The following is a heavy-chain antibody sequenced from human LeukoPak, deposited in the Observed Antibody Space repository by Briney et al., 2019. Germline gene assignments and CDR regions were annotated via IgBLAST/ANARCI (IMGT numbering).Heavy chain of an antibody. D-gene: IGHD3-3*01. CDR3: ARESPMQSGGAFDY. V-gene: IGHV3-53*04. CDR2: IYSGGST. CDR1: GFTVSSNY. Sequence: PGGSLRLSCAASGFTVSSNYMSWVRQAPGKGLEWVSVIYSGGSTYYADSVKGRFTISRHNSKNTLYLQMNSLRAEDTAVYYCARESPMQSGGAFDYWGQGTLVTVSS. J-gene: IGHJ4*02.